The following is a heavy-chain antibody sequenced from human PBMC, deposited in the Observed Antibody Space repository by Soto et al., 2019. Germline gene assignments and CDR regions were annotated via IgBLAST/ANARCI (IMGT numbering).Heavy chain of an antibody. D-gene: IGHD6-13*01. CDR1: GFTFSSYS. CDR3: ARGIAAAGVYGKDV. CDR2: ISSSSSYI. J-gene: IGHJ6*02. Sequence: GGSLRLSCAASGFTFSSYSMNWVRQAPGKGLEWVSSISSSSSYIYYADSVKGRFTISRDNAKNSLYLQMNSLRAEDTAVYYCARGIAAAGVYGKDVWGQGTTVTVSS. V-gene: IGHV3-21*01.